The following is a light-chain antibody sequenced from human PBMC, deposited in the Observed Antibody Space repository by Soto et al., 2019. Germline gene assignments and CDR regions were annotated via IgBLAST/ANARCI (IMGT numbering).Light chain of an antibody. CDR1: SSNIGAGYH. Sequence: QSVLTQPPSVSGAPGQRVTISCTGSSSNIGAGYHVHWYQQLPGTAPKLLIYGNSNRPSGVPDRFSGSKSGTSASLAITGLQAEDEADYYCQSYDSSLSALFGGGTKLTVL. V-gene: IGLV1-40*01. J-gene: IGLJ3*02. CDR3: QSYDSSLSAL. CDR2: GNS.